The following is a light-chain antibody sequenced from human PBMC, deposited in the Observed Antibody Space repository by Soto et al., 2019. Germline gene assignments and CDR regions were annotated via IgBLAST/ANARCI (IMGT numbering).Light chain of an antibody. CDR3: QTWGTGIQV. CDR1: SGHSNYA. V-gene: IGLV4-69*01. Sequence: QPVLTQSPSASASLGASVKLTCTLSSGHSNYAITWHQQQPQKGPRYLMKLISDGSHNKGDGIPDRFSGSSSGAERYLTISSLQSEDEADYYCQTWGTGIQVFGGGTKLTVL. CDR2: LISDGSH. J-gene: IGLJ2*01.